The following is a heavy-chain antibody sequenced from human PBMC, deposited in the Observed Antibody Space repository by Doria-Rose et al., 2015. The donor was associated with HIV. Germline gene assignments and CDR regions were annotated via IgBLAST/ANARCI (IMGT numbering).Heavy chain of an antibody. CDR1: GFTFDDYA. CDR3: AKDPYYDSSGSFDY. CDR2: ISWSSDSI. Sequence: VQLVQSGGGLVQPGRSLRLSCAASGFTFDDYAMHWVRQAPRKGLEWVSGISWSSDSIGYADSVKGRFTISRDNAKNSLYLQMNSLRPEDAALYYCAKDPYYDSSGSFDYWGQGTLVTVSS. D-gene: IGHD3-22*01. V-gene: IGHV3-9*01. J-gene: IGHJ4*02.